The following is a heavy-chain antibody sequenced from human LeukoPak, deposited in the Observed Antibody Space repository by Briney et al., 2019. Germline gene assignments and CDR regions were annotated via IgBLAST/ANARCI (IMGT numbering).Heavy chain of an antibody. D-gene: IGHD6-13*01. V-gene: IGHV3-33*01. CDR3: ARDAAAGKGDN. CDR2: IWSDGNNK. Sequence: PGGSLRLSCAASGFTFSSYGMHWVRQAPGKGLEWVAVIWSDGNNKYYADSVKGRFTISRDNSKNTVYLQMNSLRAEDTAVYYCARDAAAGKGDNWGQGTLVTVSS. J-gene: IGHJ4*02. CDR1: GFTFSSYG.